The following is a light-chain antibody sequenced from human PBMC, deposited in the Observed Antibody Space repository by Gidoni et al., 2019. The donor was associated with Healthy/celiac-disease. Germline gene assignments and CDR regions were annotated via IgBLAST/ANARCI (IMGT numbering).Light chain of an antibody. CDR1: QSVSSY. V-gene: IGKV3-11*01. CDR2: EAS. CDR3: QQRSNWPPT. J-gene: IGKJ2*01. Sequence: EIVLTQSPAPLSLSPGESATLSCRASQSVSSYLAWYQQKPGQAPRLLIYEASNRATGVPARFSGSGSGTDFTLTISSLEPEDFAVYYCQQRSNWPPTFGEGTKLEIK.